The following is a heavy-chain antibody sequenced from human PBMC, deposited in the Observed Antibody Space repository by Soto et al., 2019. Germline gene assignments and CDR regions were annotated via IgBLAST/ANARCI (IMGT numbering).Heavy chain of an antibody. CDR2: IYSGGST. J-gene: IGHJ2*01. D-gene: IGHD6-13*01. CDR3: ARPAGCPDWYFDL. V-gene: IGHV3-53*04. Sequence: EVQLVESGGGLVQPGGSLRLSCAASGFTVSSNYMSWVRKAPGKGLEWVSVIYSGGSTYYADSVKGRFTISRHNSKNTLYLQMNSLRAEDTAVYYCARPAGCPDWYFDLWGRGTLVTVSS. CDR1: GFTVSSNY.